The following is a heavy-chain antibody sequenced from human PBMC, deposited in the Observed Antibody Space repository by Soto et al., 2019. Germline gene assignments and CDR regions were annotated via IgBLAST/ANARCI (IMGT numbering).Heavy chain of an antibody. CDR1: GFTFSLYG. Sequence: LLVESGGGVVQPGRSLRLSCAASGFTFSLYGLHWVRQAPGKGLEWVAVTSYDGNNTYYADSVKGRFTISRDNSKNTQYLQMNSLRAEDTAVYYCAKDSGYSGYDVYDYYYGMDVWGQGTTVTVSS. CDR3: AKDSGYSGYDVYDYYYGMDV. CDR2: TSYDGNNT. J-gene: IGHJ6*02. D-gene: IGHD5-12*01. V-gene: IGHV3-30*18.